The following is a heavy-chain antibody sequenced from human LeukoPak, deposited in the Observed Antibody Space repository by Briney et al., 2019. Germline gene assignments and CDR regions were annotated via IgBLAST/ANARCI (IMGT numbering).Heavy chain of an antibody. CDR2: IYYSGTT. CDR3: ARAVMVYAGPVAWFDP. CDR1: GGLISISTYY. Sequence: SETLSLTCTVSGGLISISTYYWGWIRQPPGKGLEWIGSIYYSGTTHYNPSLKSRVTIAVDTSKNQFSLKLISVTAADTAVYYCARAVMVYAGPVAWFDPWGQGTLVTVSS. J-gene: IGHJ5*02. V-gene: IGHV4-39*07. D-gene: IGHD2-8*01.